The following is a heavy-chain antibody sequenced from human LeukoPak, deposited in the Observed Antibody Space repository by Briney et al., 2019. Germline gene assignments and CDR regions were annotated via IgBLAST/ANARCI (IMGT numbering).Heavy chain of an antibody. Sequence: SETLSLTCTVSGGSISSYYWSWFRQPAGKGLEWIGRIYTSGSTNYNLSLKSRVTMSVDTSKNQFSLKLSSVTAADTAVYYCVGTAARNYYYGMDVWGQGTTVTVSS. CDR1: GGSISSYY. CDR3: VGTAARNYYYGMDV. J-gene: IGHJ6*02. V-gene: IGHV4-4*07. D-gene: IGHD2-2*01. CDR2: IYTSGST.